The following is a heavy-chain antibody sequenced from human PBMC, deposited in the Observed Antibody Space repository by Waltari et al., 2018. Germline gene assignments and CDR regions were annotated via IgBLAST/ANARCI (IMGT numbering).Heavy chain of an antibody. D-gene: IGHD2-15*01. V-gene: IGHV4-4*02. CDR1: GDSMGSTDC. CDR3: ARDRGRGLYLDT. Sequence: QLQLQESGPGLVRPSGTLSLICAVSGDSMGSTDCWSWVRQPPGKGPEWIGQVRGDGRTNYNPSFASRVIISLDTSTHHFALEVTSATAADTALYYCARDRGRGLYLDTWGQGILVTVAP. CDR2: VRGDGRT. J-gene: IGHJ4*02.